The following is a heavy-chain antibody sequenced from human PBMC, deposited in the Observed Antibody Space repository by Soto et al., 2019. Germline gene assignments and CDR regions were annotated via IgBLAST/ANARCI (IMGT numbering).Heavy chain of an antibody. Sequence: EVQLLESGGGLVQPGGSLRLSCAASGFTFSSYAMSWVRQAPGKGREWVSAISGSGGSTYYADSVKGRFTISRDTSKNSLYLQMNRLRAEDTAVYYCPPSPRFLVWLGTSYYMDVWGKGTTVTVAS. J-gene: IGHJ6*03. CDR1: GFTFSSYA. CDR2: ISGSGGST. D-gene: IGHD3-3*01. V-gene: IGHV3-23*01. CDR3: PPSPRFLVWLGTSYYMDV.